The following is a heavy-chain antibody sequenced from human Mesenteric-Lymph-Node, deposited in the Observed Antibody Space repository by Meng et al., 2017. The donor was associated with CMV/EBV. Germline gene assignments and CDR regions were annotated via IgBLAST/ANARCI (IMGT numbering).Heavy chain of an antibody. J-gene: IGHJ4*02. CDR2: IIPIYGTA. D-gene: IGHD2-2*01. V-gene: IGHV1-69*01. CDR1: NLRSYA. CDR3: ARGGGGYCSSTSCYRFDY. Sequence: NLRSYASSWVRQAPGQGIEWMGGIIPIYGTANYAKKFQGRVTITADESTSTAYMELSSLRSEDTAVYYCARGGGGYCSSTSCYRFDYWGQGTLVTVSS.